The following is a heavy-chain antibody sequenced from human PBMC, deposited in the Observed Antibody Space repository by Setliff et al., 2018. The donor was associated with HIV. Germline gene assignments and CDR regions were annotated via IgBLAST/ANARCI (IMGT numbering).Heavy chain of an antibody. Sequence: SVKVSCKASGGSFSDYSISWVRQAPGQAFEWMGGIIPMVSLPNFAQSFLGRLTITANRSTTTAYMELSRLTSEDAAVYYCARGQLKPTGYFFDYWGLGTLVTVSS. J-gene: IGHJ4*02. CDR2: IIPMVSLP. D-gene: IGHD1-1*01. V-gene: IGHV1-69*10. CDR1: GGSFSDYS. CDR3: ARGQLKPTGYFFDY.